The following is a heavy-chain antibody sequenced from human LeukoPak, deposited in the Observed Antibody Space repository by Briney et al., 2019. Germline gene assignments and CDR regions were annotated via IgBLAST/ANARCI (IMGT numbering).Heavy chain of an antibody. Sequence: SETLSLTCAVYGGSFSGYYWSWIRQPPGKGLEWIGEINHSGSTNYNPSLKSRVTISVDTSKNQFSLKLSSVTAADTAVYYCARGVGRSIYYYYYMDVWGKGTTVTISS. D-gene: IGHD6-6*01. CDR1: GGSFSGYY. CDR2: INHSGST. J-gene: IGHJ6*03. V-gene: IGHV4-34*01. CDR3: ARGVGRSIYYYYYMDV.